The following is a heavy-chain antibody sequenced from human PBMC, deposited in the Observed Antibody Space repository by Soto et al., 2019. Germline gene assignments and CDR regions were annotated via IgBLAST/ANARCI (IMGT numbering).Heavy chain of an antibody. D-gene: IGHD3-10*01. CDR1: GYTFINYG. Sequence: QIQLVQSGAEVKKPGASLKVSCKASGYTFINYGISWVRQAPGQGLEWVGWVSAYNGNTNYAQSLQGRVTLTTETSTSTAYMELRSLTSDDTAVYFCARGDYYGSGTLLNTDNFYMDVWGKGTTVIVSS. CDR2: VSAYNGNT. J-gene: IGHJ6*03. V-gene: IGHV1-18*01. CDR3: ARGDYYGSGTLLNTDNFYMDV.